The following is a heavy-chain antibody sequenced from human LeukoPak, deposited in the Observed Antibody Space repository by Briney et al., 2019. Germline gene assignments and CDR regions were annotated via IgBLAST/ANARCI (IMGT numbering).Heavy chain of an antibody. Sequence: PGGSLRLSCAASEFSVSSNCMSWVRQAPGKGLEWVSVIYSGGSTYYADSVKGRFTISRDTSKNTLYLQMNSLRAEDTAVYYCARDFVTSSWLGYWGQGTLVTVSS. V-gene: IGHV3-53*01. CDR2: IYSGGST. CDR1: EFSVSSNC. D-gene: IGHD6-13*01. J-gene: IGHJ4*02. CDR3: ARDFVTSSWLGY.